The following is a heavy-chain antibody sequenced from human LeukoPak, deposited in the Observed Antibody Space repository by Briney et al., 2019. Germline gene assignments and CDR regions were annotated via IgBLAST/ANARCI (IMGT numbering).Heavy chain of an antibody. Sequence: SETLSLTCTVSGGSISSSSYYWGWIRQPPGKGLEWIGSIYYSGSTYYNPSLKSRVTISVDTSKNQFSLKLSSVTAADTAVYYCARVGFYTTHAQDYWGQGTLVTVSP. D-gene: IGHD2-2*02. CDR2: IYYSGST. CDR1: GGSISSSSYY. CDR3: ARVGFYTTHAQDY. V-gene: IGHV4-39*07. J-gene: IGHJ4*02.